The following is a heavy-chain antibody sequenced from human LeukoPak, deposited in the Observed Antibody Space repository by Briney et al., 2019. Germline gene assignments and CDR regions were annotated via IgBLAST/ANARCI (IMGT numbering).Heavy chain of an antibody. CDR3: ARQNPAGFQDK. D-gene: IGHD6-25*01. CDR2: LYHSGTT. CDR1: GDPITAYY. Sequence: SETLSLTCTVSGDPITAYYWSWVRQPPGKGLEWIGCLYHSGTTIYNSSLESRVAISSDTSKNQFSLKLNSVTAADTAVYYCARQNPAGFQDKWGHGTLVTVSS. V-gene: IGHV4-59*08. J-gene: IGHJ4*01.